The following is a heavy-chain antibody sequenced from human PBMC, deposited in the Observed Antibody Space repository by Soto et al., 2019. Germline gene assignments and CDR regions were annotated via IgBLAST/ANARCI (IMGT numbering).Heavy chain of an antibody. J-gene: IGHJ4*02. CDR3: ARVNVVVVAATREYYFDY. CDR2: INPNSGGT. Sequence: ASVKVSCKASGYTFTGYYMPWVRQAPGQGHEWMGWINPNSGGTNYAQKFQGRVTMTRDTSMSTAYMELSRLRSDDTAVYYCARVNVVVVAATREYYFDYWGQGALVTVSS. CDR1: GYTFTGYY. V-gene: IGHV1-2*02. D-gene: IGHD2-15*01.